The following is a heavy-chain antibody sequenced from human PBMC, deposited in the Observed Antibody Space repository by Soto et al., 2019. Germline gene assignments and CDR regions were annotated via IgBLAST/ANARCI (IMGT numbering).Heavy chain of an antibody. CDR3: ARHPTYYDIMTGISVAKVWDV. D-gene: IGHD3-9*01. V-gene: IGHV5-10-1*01. CDR1: GYMFTSYW. Sequence: PGESLKISCKGSGYMFTSYWISWVRQMPGKGLEWMGRIDPTDSYTNYSPSFQGHVTISIDKSISTAYLQWSSLQASDTAMYYCARHPTYYDIMTGISVAKVWDVWGQGTTVSVS. CDR2: IDPTDSYT. J-gene: IGHJ6*02.